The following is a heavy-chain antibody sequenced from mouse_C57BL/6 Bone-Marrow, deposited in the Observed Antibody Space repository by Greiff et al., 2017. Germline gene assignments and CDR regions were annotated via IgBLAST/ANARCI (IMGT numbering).Heavy chain of an antibody. D-gene: IGHD2-3*01. Sequence: DVHLVESGGDLVKPGGSLTLSCAASGFTFSSYGMSWVRQTPDKRLEWVATISSGGSYNDYPDSVKGRFTITRDNAKNTLYLQVSSLKSEDTAMYYCARHGSDGYFPWGQGTLVTVSA. CDR1: GFTFSSYG. CDR2: ISSGGSYN. CDR3: ARHGSDGYFP. V-gene: IGHV5-6*01. J-gene: IGHJ3*01.